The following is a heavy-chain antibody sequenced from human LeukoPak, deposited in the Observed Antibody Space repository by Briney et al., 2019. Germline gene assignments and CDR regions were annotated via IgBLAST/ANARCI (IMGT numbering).Heavy chain of an antibody. CDR2: INPSGGST. V-gene: IGHV1-46*01. Sequence: ASVKVSCKASGYSFTSYYIHWVRLAPGQGLEWMGVINPSGGSTRYAQKFQGRVTMTRDTSISTAYMELSRLRSDDTAVYYCAREAPYSTSSDWFDPWGQGTLVTVSS. CDR3: AREAPYSTSSDWFDP. D-gene: IGHD6-6*01. CDR1: GYSFTSYY. J-gene: IGHJ5*02.